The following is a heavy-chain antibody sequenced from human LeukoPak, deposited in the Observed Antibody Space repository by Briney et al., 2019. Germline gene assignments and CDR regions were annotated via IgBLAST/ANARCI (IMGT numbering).Heavy chain of an antibody. CDR1: GGSFSGYY. D-gene: IGHD1-26*01. Sequence: LSLTCAVYGGSFSGYYWSWIRQPPGKGLEWISYISGTSATIYYADSVKGRFTISRDNAKNSLYLQMNSLRVEDTAVYYCAKDHSGSYLYYYYYYGMDVWGQGTTVTVSS. CDR2: ISGTSATI. CDR3: AKDHSGSYLYYYYYYGMDV. J-gene: IGHJ6*02. V-gene: IGHV3-11*04.